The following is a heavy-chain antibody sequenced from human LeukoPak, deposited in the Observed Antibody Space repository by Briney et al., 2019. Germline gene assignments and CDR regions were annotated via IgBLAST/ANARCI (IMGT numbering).Heavy chain of an antibody. CDR3: ARGRDGYNYNWFDP. Sequence: GASVKVSCKASGYTFTGYYMHWVRQAPGQGLEWMGWINPNSGGTNYEQKFQGRVTMTRDTSISTAYMELSRLRSDDTAVYYCARGRDGYNYNWFDPWGQGTLVTVSS. D-gene: IGHD5-24*01. CDR2: INPNSGGT. J-gene: IGHJ5*02. CDR1: GYTFTGYY. V-gene: IGHV1-2*02.